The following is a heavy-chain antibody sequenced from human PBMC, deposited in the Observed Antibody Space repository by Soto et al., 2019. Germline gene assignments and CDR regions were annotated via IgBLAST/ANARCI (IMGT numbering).Heavy chain of an antibody. D-gene: IGHD4-4*01. J-gene: IGHJ6*03. V-gene: IGHV4-61*05. CDR1: GGSISSSSYY. CDR2: IYYSGST. CDR3: ARGAVTTSYYYYYMDV. Sequence: SETLSLTCTVSGGSISSSSYYWGWIRQPPGKGLEWIGYIYYSGSTNYNPSLKSRVTISLDTSKNQFSLKLSSVTAADTAVYYCARGAVTTSYYYYYMDVWGKGTTVTVSS.